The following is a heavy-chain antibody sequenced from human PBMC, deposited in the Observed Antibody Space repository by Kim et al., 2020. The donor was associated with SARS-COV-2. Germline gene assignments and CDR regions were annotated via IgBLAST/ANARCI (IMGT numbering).Heavy chain of an antibody. CDR3: ALTGASHYYDSRGYYYGY. D-gene: IGHD3-22*01. V-gene: IGHV1-8*01. CDR2: MNPNSGNT. Sequence: ASVKVSCKASGYIFTSYDINWVRQATGQGLEWMGWMNPNSGNTGYAQKFEGRVTMTRNTSINTAYMELSRLRSEDTAVYYCALTGASHYYDSRGYYYGYWGQGTLVTVSS. J-gene: IGHJ4*02. CDR1: GYIFTSYD.